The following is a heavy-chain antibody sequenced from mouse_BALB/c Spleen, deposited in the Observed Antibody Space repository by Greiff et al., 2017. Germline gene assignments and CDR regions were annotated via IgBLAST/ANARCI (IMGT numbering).Heavy chain of an antibody. V-gene: IGHV14-3*02. J-gene: IGHJ4*01. Sequence: VQLQQSGAELVKPGASVKLSCTASGFNIKDTYMHWVKQRPEQGLEWIGRIDPANGNTKYDPKFQGKATITADTSSNTAYLQLSSLTSEDTAVYYCAREVPRGAMDYWGQGTSVTVSS. CDR2: IDPANGNT. D-gene: IGHD3-3*01. CDR3: AREVPRGAMDY. CDR1: GFNIKDTY.